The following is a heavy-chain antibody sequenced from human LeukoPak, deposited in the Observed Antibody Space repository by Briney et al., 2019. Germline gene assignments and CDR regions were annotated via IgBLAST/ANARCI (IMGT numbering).Heavy chain of an antibody. V-gene: IGHV3-23*01. Sequence: GQTLTLSCAASGFTFSTYAMSWVRQAPGKGQEWVSSITGSGGTTHHADSVKGRFTISRDNSKNTLFLQMKSLRVEDTALYYCARAYGSSGYYQLPIDYWGQGTLVTVSS. D-gene: IGHD3-22*01. CDR2: ITGSGGTT. CDR3: ARAYGSSGYYQLPIDY. CDR1: GFTFSTYA. J-gene: IGHJ4*02.